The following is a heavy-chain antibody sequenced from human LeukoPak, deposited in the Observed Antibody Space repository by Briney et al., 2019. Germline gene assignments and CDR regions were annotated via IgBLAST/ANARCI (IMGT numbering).Heavy chain of an antibody. J-gene: IGHJ5*02. Sequence: GGSLRLSCAASGFTFSSYALTWVRQAPGKGLEWVSRINSDGSSTGYADSVKGRFTIARDNAKNMLYLQMDSLRAEDTAVYYCAREHCSGGSCYSDPWGQGTLVTVSS. V-gene: IGHV3-74*01. D-gene: IGHD2-15*01. CDR3: AREHCSGGSCYSDP. CDR1: GFTFSSYA. CDR2: INSDGSST.